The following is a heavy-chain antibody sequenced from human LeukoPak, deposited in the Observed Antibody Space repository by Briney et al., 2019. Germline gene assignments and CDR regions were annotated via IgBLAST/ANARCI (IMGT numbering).Heavy chain of an antibody. CDR2: ISDSGGDT. J-gene: IGHJ4*02. D-gene: IGHD6-19*01. CDR1: GFTFSSYD. Sequence: PGGSVRLSCAASGFTFSSYDISWVRQSPGKGLEWVSAISDSGGDTYYADSVKGRFTISRDNSKNTLYLQMNSLRAEDTAVYYCAKVGWAHYWGQGTLVTVSS. CDR3: AKVGWAHY. V-gene: IGHV3-23*01.